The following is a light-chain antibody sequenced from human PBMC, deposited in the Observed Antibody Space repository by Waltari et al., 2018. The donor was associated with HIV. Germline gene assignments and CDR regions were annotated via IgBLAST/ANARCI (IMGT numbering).Light chain of an antibody. CDR3: QQRYIWLS. V-gene: IGKV3-11*01. J-gene: IGKJ4*01. Sequence: EIVLTQSPATLSLSPGERANLSCRASQSVSRYLAWYQHKPGQAPRLLIYDASNRATGIPARFSGSGSGTDFTLTISSLEPEDFAVYYCQQRYIWLSFGGGTKVEIK. CDR1: QSVSRY. CDR2: DAS.